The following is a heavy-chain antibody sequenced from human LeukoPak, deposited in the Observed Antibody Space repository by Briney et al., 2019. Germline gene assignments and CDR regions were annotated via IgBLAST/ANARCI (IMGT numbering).Heavy chain of an antibody. CDR2: IYPGDSDT. CDR3: ARRHDYGDYWYWFDP. D-gene: IGHD4-17*01. CDR1: GYSFTSYW. J-gene: IGHJ5*02. V-gene: IGHV5-51*01. Sequence: GESLKISCKGSGYSFTSYWIGWVRQMPGKGLEWMGIIYPGDSDTRYSPSFQGQVTISADKSISTAYLQWSSLKASDTAIYYCARRHDYGDYWYWFDPWGQGTLVTVSS.